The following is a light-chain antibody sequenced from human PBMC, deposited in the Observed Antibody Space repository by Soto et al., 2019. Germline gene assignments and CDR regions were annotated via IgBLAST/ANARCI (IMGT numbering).Light chain of an antibody. V-gene: IGKV3-15*01. J-gene: IGKJ2*01. CDR3: QQYYNWYT. Sequence: ETVMTQSPATLSVSLGERVTLSCRASQSVDTKLAWYQHKPGQAPRLLIYGASTRATGIPARFSGSGSGTAVTLTISGLQSEDFAVYFCQQYYNWYTYGQGTKLEIK. CDR2: GAS. CDR1: QSVDTK.